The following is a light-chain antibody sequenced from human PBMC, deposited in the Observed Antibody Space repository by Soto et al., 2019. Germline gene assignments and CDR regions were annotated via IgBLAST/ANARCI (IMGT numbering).Light chain of an antibody. CDR2: GAS. CDR1: QGVTTN. V-gene: IGKV3-15*01. CDR3: QQYNTWPLT. Sequence: EIVMTQSPATLSVSPGERATLSCRASQGVTTNLAWYQQKPGQAPRLLIYGASTRATGIPARFSGSVSGTEFTLTISSLQSEDFAVYSCQQYNTWPLTFGGGTKVEIK. J-gene: IGKJ4*01.